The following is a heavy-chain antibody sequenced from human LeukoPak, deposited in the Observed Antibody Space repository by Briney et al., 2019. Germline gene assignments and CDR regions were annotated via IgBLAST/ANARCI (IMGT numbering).Heavy chain of an antibody. CDR2: IYYSGST. V-gene: IGHV4-59*01. CDR3: AGTAVEMATPWAFDI. D-gene: IGHD5-24*01. J-gene: IGHJ3*02. CDR1: GGSISSYY. Sequence: SETLSLTCTVSGGSISSYYWSWIRQPPGKGLEWIGYIYYSGSTNYNPSLKSRVTISVDTSKNQFSLKLSSVTAADTAVYYCAGTAVEMATPWAFDIWGQGTMVTVSS.